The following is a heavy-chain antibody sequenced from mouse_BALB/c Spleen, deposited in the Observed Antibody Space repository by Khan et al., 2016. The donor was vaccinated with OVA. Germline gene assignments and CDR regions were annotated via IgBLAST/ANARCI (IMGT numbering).Heavy chain of an antibody. Sequence: QLQQPGAELVRPGGSVKLSCKASGYSFTSYWMNWMKQRPGQGLEWIGIIHPSDSETRLNQKFEDKATLTVDKSSSTAYMQLSSPTSEDSAVYYGARGTTTSYWYFDVWGAGTTVTVSS. CDR1: GYSFTSYW. CDR2: IHPSDSET. CDR3: ARGTTTSYWYFDV. D-gene: IGHD1-1*01. V-gene: IGHV1-61*01. J-gene: IGHJ1*01.